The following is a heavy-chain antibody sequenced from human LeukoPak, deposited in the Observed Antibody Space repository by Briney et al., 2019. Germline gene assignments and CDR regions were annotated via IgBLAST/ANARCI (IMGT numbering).Heavy chain of an antibody. CDR2: IYTSGST. D-gene: IGHD3-3*01. CDR3: AMTHYDFWSGYYFDY. CDR1: GGSISSYY. Sequence: SETLSLTCTVSGGSISSYYWSWIRQPAGKGLEWIGRIYTSGSTNYNPSLKSRVTMSVDTSKNQFSLKLSSVTAADTAVYYCAMTHYDFWSGYYFDYWGQGTLVTVSS. J-gene: IGHJ4*02. V-gene: IGHV4-4*07.